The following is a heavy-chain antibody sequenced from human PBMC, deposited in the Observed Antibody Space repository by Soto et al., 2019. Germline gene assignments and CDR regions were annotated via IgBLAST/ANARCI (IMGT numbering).Heavy chain of an antibody. Sequence: QVQLVESGGGVVQPGRSLRLSCAASGFTFSSYAMHWVRQASGKGLEWVAVISYDGSNKYYADSVKGRFTISRDNSKNTLYLQMNSLRAEDTAVYYCARDGWYWGQGTLVTVSS. D-gene: IGHD2-15*01. CDR1: GFTFSSYA. CDR2: ISYDGSNK. J-gene: IGHJ4*02. V-gene: IGHV3-30-3*01. CDR3: ARDGWY.